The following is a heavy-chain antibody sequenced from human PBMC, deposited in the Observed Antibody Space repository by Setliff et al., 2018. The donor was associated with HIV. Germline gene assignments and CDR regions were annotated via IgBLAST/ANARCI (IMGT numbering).Heavy chain of an antibody. V-gene: IGHV4-34*01. Sequence: SETLSLTCAVYGESFSGYSWSWIRQPPGKGLEWIGEINHSGSTNYNPSLKSRVTISIDTSKKQFSLKLTSVTAADTAVYYCARETYVVVADIVRKYYFDYWGQGTLVTVSS. CDR1: GESFSGYS. D-gene: IGHD2-21*02. CDR3: ARETYVVVADIVRKYYFDY. J-gene: IGHJ4*02. CDR2: INHSGST.